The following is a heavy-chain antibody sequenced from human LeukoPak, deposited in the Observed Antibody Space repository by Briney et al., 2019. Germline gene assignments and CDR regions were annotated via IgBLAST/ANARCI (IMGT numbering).Heavy chain of an antibody. Sequence: SETLSLTCTVSGYSISSGYYWGWIRQPPGQGLEWIGSIYHRGTTYYNPSLKSRVTISVDTSKNQFSLKLSSVTAADTAVYYCARYREVGATVDYWGQGTLVTVSS. CDR2: IYHRGTT. CDR3: ARYREVGATVDY. V-gene: IGHV4-38-2*02. J-gene: IGHJ4*02. D-gene: IGHD1-26*01. CDR1: GYSISSGYY.